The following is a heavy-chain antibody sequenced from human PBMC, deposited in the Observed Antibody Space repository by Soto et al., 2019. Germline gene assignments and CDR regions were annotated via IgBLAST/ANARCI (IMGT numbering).Heavy chain of an antibody. D-gene: IGHD1-1*01. V-gene: IGHV3-21*01. Sequence: GGSLGLSCAACGFTFSSFPMSWVRQALGKGLEWVSGIREGSDTYYADSVRGRFTISRDHAKNSLYLQMNSLRAEDTAVYYCARPRPRFPTGPSAFDYWGQGTTLTVSS. CDR3: ARPRPRFPTGPSAFDY. J-gene: IGHJ4*03. CDR2: IREGSDT. CDR1: GFTFSSFP.